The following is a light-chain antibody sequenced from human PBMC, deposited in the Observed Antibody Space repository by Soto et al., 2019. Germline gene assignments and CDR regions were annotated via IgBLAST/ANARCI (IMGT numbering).Light chain of an antibody. CDR1: QGIRND. CDR2: AAS. Sequence: DIQMTQSPSSLSASVGDRVTITCRASQGIRNDLGWYQQKPGKAPKLLIFAASSLQSGVPSRFSGSRSGPDFTLTISSLQPEDFATYYCQQSYSTPPWTFGQGTKV. V-gene: IGKV1-39*01. CDR3: QQSYSTPPWT. J-gene: IGKJ1*01.